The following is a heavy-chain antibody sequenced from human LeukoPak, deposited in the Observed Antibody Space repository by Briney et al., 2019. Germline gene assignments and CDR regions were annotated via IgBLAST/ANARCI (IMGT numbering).Heavy chain of an antibody. CDR2: ISSSGSTI. CDR3: ARAPSPKDYYYYMDV. J-gene: IGHJ6*03. V-gene: IGHV3-11*04. Sequence: GGSLRLSCAASGFTFSDYYMSWIRQAPGKGLEWVSYISSSGSTIYYADSVKGRFTISRDNAKNSLYLQMNSLRAEDTAVYYCARAPSPKDYYYYMDVWGKGTTVTVSS. CDR1: GFTFSDYY.